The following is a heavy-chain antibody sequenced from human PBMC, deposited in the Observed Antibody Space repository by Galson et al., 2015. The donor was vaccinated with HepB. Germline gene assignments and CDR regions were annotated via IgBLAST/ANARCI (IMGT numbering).Heavy chain of an antibody. V-gene: IGHV3-49*03. CDR3: TRAVGATSPFDS. J-gene: IGHJ4*02. CDR1: GFPFGDYL. CDR2: MRSRASGGTT. Sequence: SLRLSCAASGFPFGDYLVSWFRQAPGKGPEWVSFMRSRASGGTTQYAASVKGRFTISRDDSRSVAYLEMNSLKSEDTGVYFCTRAVGATSPFDSWGQGTRVIVSS. D-gene: IGHD1-26*01.